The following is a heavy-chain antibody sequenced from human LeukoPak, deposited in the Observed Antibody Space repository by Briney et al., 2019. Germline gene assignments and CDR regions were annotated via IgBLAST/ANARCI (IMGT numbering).Heavy chain of an antibody. Sequence: GESLRLSCAASGFTFSSYAMSWVRQAPGKGLEWVSAISGSGGSTYYADSVKGRFTISRDNSKNTLYLQMNSLRAEDTAVYYCAKGSISTYYFDYWGQGTLVTVSS. CDR3: AKGSISTYYFDY. V-gene: IGHV3-23*01. D-gene: IGHD2-2*01. CDR2: ISGSGGST. J-gene: IGHJ4*02. CDR1: GFTFSSYA.